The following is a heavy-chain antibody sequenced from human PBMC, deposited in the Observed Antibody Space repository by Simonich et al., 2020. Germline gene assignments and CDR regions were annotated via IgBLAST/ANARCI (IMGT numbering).Heavy chain of an antibody. CDR2: INHSERT. V-gene: IGHV4-34*01. CDR1: GGSFSGYY. Sequence: QVQLQQWGAGLLKPSETLSLTCAVYGGSFSGYYWSWIRQPPGKGREWIGEINHSERTNYNPYRKSRVTISVDTSKNQFSLKRSSVTAADTAVYYCARGLRVAAAGTAFQHWGQGTLVTVSS. J-gene: IGHJ1*01. CDR3: ARGLRVAAAGTAFQH. D-gene: IGHD6-13*01.